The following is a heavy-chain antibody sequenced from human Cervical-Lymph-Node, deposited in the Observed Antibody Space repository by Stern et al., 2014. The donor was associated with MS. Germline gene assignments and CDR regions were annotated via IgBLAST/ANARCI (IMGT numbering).Heavy chain of an antibody. CDR1: GGTSW. CDR3: ARGIWLWDV. J-gene: IGHJ6*02. D-gene: IGHD2-8*02. CDR2: IDQDGSDK. V-gene: IGHV3-7*04. Sequence: EVQLVESGGGLVQPGGSLRLSCAASGGTSWMTWVRQAPGKGLQWVANIDQDGSDKDYADSVKGRFTISRDSAKNSVYLQMNSLRADDTAVYYCARGIWLWDVWGQGTTVTVSS.